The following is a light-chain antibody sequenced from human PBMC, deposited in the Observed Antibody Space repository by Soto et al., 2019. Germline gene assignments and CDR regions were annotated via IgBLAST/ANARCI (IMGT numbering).Light chain of an antibody. CDR3: SSLSLSGTFV. CDR2: EVS. V-gene: IGLV2-18*02. Sequence: QSVLTQPPSVSGSPGQSVTISCTGTSSDVGSYNSVSWYQQPPGTAPKLMIYEVSNRPSGVPDRFSGSKSGNTASLLISGLQAEDEADYYCSSLSLSGTFVFGGGTKLTVL. J-gene: IGLJ3*02. CDR1: SSDVGSYNS.